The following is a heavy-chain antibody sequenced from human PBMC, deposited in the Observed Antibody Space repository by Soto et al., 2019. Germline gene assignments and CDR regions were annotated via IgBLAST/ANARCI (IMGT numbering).Heavy chain of an antibody. Sequence: SLRLSCVASGFTFSSFYWGWVRQAPGNGLEWGANIKQTGSEKYYMDSGKGRFTISRDDAKNSLYLQMNSLRAEDTAVYYCAREWGYFDYWGQGTLVTVSS. CDR2: IKQTGSEK. J-gene: IGHJ4*02. CDR3: AREWGYFDY. V-gene: IGHV3-7*01. CDR1: GFTFSSFY. D-gene: IGHD1-26*01.